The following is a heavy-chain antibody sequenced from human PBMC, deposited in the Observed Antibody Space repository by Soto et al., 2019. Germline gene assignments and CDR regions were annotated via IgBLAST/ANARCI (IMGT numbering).Heavy chain of an antibody. J-gene: IGHJ4*02. Sequence: PGASLKISCKGSGYSFTSYWISWVRQMPGKGLEWMGRIDPSDSYTTYSPSFQGHVTISVDKSISTAYLQWSSLKASDSAMYYCARHSGPYSSTSPVGYWGQGTLVTVSS. V-gene: IGHV5-10-1*01. CDR3: ARHSGPYSSTSPVGY. CDR2: IDPSDSYT. CDR1: GYSFTSYW. D-gene: IGHD6-19*01.